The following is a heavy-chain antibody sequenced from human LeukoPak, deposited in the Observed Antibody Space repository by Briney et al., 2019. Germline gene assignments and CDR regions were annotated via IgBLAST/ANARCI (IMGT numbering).Heavy chain of an antibody. V-gene: IGHV3-30*03. D-gene: IGHD3-10*01. Sequence: GGSLRLSCAASGFTFSSYGMHWVRQAPGKGLEWVAVISYDGSNKYYADSVKGRFTISRDNSKNTLYLQMNSLRAEDTAVYYCATGRAFDIWGQGTLVTVSS. CDR1: GFTFSSYG. J-gene: IGHJ3*02. CDR2: ISYDGSNK. CDR3: ATGRAFDI.